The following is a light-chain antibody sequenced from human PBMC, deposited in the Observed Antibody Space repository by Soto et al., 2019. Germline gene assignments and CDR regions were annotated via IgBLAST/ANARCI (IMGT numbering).Light chain of an antibody. CDR2: DAF. CDR3: QQYNSWPET. CDR1: QSISNN. Sequence: EILMTQSPATLSVYPGERATLSCRASQSISNNLAWYHHKPGKAPRLLIYDAFTRATGIPTRFSGSGSGTEFTLTICSLQSEDFAVYYCQQYNSWPETFGQGTKVDIK. V-gene: IGKV3-15*01. J-gene: IGKJ1*01.